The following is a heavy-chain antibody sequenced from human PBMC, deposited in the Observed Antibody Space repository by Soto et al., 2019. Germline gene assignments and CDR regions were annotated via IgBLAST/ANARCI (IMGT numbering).Heavy chain of an antibody. CDR2: IVPMFGSL. CDR1: EDSFSSYP. Sequence: QVQLVQSGTEVRKPGSSVKVSCKASEDSFSSYPVSWVRQAPGQGLEWMGEIVPMFGSLKSAQKFQDRLAMSADKSTTTVYLELGSLRSEDTAVYYCASIHNGQWYHTAMDFWGQGTTVIVSS. CDR3: ASIHNGQWYHTAMDF. D-gene: IGHD2-2*01. J-gene: IGHJ6*02. V-gene: IGHV1-69*06.